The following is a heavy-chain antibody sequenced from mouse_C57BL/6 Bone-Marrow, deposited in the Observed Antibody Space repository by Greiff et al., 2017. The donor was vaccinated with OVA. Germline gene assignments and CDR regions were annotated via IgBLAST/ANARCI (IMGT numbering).Heavy chain of an antibody. CDR2: IDPSDSYT. V-gene: IGHV1-69*01. CDR1: GYTFTSYW. CDR3: AKSGFAY. J-gene: IGHJ3*01. Sequence: VKLQQPGAELVMPGASVKLSCKASGYTFTSYWMHWVKQRPGQGLEWIGEIDPSDSYTNYNQKFKGKSTLTVDKYSSTAYMQLSSLTSEDSAVYYCAKSGFAYWGQGTLVTVSA.